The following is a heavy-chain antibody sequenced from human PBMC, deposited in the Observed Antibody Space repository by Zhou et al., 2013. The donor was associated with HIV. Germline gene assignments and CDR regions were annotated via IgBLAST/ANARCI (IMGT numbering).Heavy chain of an antibody. CDR3: AREDGELWGAVIY. CDR2: IIPIFGTA. Sequence: QVQLVQSGAEVKKPGSSMKVSCRLLEGTFSSYAISWVRQAPGQGLEWMGRIIPIFGTAIYAHKFQGRVTMTRDTSISTAYMELNRLRFDDTAVYFCAREDGELWGAVIYWGQGTLATVSS. J-gene: IGHJ4*02. V-gene: IGHV1-69*05. D-gene: IGHD3-10*01. CDR1: EGTFSSYA.